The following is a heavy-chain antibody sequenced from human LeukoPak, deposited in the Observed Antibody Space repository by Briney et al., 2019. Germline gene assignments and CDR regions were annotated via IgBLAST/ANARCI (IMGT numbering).Heavy chain of an antibody. CDR2: ITGNGVST. CDR1: GGTFSSYA. J-gene: IGHJ4*02. CDR3: AKGTVASCSGGSCYPFDC. Sequence: SCKASGGTFSSYAISWVRQAPGKGLEWVSAITGNGVSTFHTNSVKGRFTISRDNSKNTLYLQMNSLRAEDTALYYCAKGTVASCSGGSCYPFDCWGQGTLVTVSS. V-gene: IGHV3-23*01. D-gene: IGHD2-15*01.